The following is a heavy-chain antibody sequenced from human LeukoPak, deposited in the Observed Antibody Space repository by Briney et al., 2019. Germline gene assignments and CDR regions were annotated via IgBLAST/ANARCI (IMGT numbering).Heavy chain of an antibody. Sequence: GASVTVSCKASGGTFSIYAISWVRQAPGQGLEWMGGIIPIFGTANYAQKFQGRVTITADESTSTAYMELSSLRSEDTAVYYCARGGSYCAADDAFDIWGQGTMVTVSS. CDR2: IIPIFGTA. V-gene: IGHV1-69*13. CDR1: GGTFSIYA. CDR3: ARGGSYCAADDAFDI. J-gene: IGHJ3*02. D-gene: IGHD1-26*01.